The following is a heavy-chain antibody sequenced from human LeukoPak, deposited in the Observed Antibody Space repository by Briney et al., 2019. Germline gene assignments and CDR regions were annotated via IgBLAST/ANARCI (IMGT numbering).Heavy chain of an antibody. CDR2: INPNSGRT. J-gene: IGHJ4*02. V-gene: IGHV1-8*01. CDR3: TRETSSRYFDY. CDR1: GYTLTSYD. Sequence: GASVKVSCKASGYTLTSYDINWVRQATGQGLEWMGWINPNSGRTGYAQNFQGRITITRNTSISTAYLELSSLRSDDTAVYYCTRETSSRYFDYWGQGTLVTVSS.